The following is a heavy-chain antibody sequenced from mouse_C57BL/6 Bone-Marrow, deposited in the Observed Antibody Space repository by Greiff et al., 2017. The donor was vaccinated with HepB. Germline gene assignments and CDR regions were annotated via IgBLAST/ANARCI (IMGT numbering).Heavy chain of an antibody. CDR1: GFNIKDDY. D-gene: IGHD1-1*01. V-gene: IGHV14-4*01. Sequence: VQLQQSGAELVRPGASVKLACTASGFNIKDDYMHWVKQRPEQGLEWIGWIEPENGDTVYASKFQGKATIKADTSSNTAYLQLSSLTSEDTAVYYCTRGIYYWYFDVWGTGTTVTVSS. J-gene: IGHJ1*03. CDR3: TRGIYYWYFDV. CDR2: IEPENGDT.